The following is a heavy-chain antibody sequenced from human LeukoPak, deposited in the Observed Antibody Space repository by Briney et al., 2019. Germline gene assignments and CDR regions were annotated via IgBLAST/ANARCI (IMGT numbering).Heavy chain of an antibody. CDR2: INHSGST. CDR3: ARGLIVVVPAAIRYFWFDP. J-gene: IGHJ5*02. D-gene: IGHD2-2*02. CDR1: GGSFSGYY. V-gene: IGHV4-34*01. Sequence: SETLSLTCAVYGGSFSGYYWSWIRQPPGKGLEWIGEINHSGSTNYNPSLKSRVTISVDTSKNQFSLKLSSVTAADTAVYYCARGLIVVVPAAIRYFWFDPWGQGTLVTVSS.